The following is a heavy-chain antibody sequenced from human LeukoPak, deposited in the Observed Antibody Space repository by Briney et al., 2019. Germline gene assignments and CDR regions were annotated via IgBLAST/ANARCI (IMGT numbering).Heavy chain of an antibody. CDR1: GGSISSYY. CDR2: IYYSGST. CDR3: AGQYHGSGREFLPSDY. V-gene: IGHV4-59*08. Sequence: SETLSLTCTVSGGSISSYYWSWIRQPPGKGLEWIGYIYYSGSTNYNPSLKSRVTISVDTSKNQFSLKLSSVTAADTAVYYCAGQYHGSGREFLPSDYWGQGTLVTVSS. J-gene: IGHJ4*02. D-gene: IGHD3-10*01.